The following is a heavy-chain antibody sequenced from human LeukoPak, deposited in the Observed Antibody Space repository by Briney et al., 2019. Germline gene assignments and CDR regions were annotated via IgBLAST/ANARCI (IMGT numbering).Heavy chain of an antibody. CDR1: GNTLSELS. Sequence: ASVKVSCKVSGNTLSELSMHWVRQAPGKGLEWMGGVDPEDDKNIYAQKFQGRVTMTEDTSTDTDYMEMRKLRYEDTAVYYCATDHQWKLLGYWGQGTLVTVSS. D-gene: IGHD1-26*01. J-gene: IGHJ4*02. V-gene: IGHV1-24*01. CDR3: ATDHQWKLLGY. CDR2: VDPEDDKN.